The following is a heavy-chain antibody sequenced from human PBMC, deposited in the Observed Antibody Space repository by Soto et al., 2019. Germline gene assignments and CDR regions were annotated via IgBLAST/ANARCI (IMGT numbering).Heavy chain of an antibody. D-gene: IGHD2-15*01. CDR3: ARRSPSWAFDI. CDR1: GFTFSSYA. CDR2: ISGSGSST. Sequence: GGSLRLSCAASGFTFSSYAMSWVRQAPGKGLESVSAISGSGSSTYYADSVKGRFTISRDNSKNTLYLQMNSLRAEDMAVYYCARRSPSWAFDIWGQGTMVTVSS. V-gene: IGHV3-23*01. J-gene: IGHJ3*02.